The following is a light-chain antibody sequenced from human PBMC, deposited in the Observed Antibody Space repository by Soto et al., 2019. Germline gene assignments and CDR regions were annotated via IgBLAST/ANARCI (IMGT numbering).Light chain of an antibody. CDR1: QSVSSY. Sequence: EIVLTQSPATLSLSPGERATLSCRASQSVSSYLAWYQQKPDQAPRLLIYDASNRATGIPARFSGSGSGTDFTLTISSLEPEDFAVYYCQQRSNLLTFGGGTKVDIK. CDR2: DAS. V-gene: IGKV3-11*01. J-gene: IGKJ4*01. CDR3: QQRSNLLT.